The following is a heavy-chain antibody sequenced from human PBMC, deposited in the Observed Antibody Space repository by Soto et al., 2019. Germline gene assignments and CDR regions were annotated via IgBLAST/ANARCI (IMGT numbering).Heavy chain of an antibody. CDR1: GFTFKTHA. J-gene: IGHJ6*02. CDR2: IAYDGNEK. CDR3: GKDVGDYVPYYYGVDV. V-gene: IGHV3-30*18. D-gene: IGHD1-26*01. Sequence: QVQLVESGGGVVQPGTSLRLSCAASGFTFKTHAMHWVRQAPGKGLEWMAVIAYDGNEKFYADSVKGRFTISRDNSKNALELQINTLRTEDTAVYYCGKDVGDYVPYYYGVDVWGQGTTVTVSS.